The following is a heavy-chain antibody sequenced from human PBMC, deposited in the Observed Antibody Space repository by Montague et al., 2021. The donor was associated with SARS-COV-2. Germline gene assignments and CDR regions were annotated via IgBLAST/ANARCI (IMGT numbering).Heavy chain of an antibody. J-gene: IGHJ3*02. V-gene: IGHV4-38-2*02. CDR1: GFSIGSGDY. CDR2: IYHSGTT. Sequence: SETLSLTRTLSGFSIGSGDYWGWIRQPPGKGLEWIGSIYHSGTTXYNPSLQSRLTMSIDTSTNQFSLRLTSVTAADTAVFFCVREKAGGLRNVLDIWGQGTTVTVSS. CDR3: VREKAGGLRNVLDI. D-gene: IGHD3-10*02.